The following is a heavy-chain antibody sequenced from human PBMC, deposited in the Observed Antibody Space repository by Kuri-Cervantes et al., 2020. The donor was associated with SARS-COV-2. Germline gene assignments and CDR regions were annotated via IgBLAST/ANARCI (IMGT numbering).Heavy chain of an antibody. Sequence: GESLKISCAASGFTFSSYWMTWVRQAPGKGLEWVANIKEDGSEKHYVESVKGRLTISRDNAKNSLYLQMNNLRAEDTAVYYCARNIRYFDHKYYFDYWGQGTQVTVSS. D-gene: IGHD3-9*01. CDR1: GFTFSSYW. J-gene: IGHJ4*02. V-gene: IGHV3-7*02. CDR2: IKEDGSEK. CDR3: ARNIRYFDHKYYFDY.